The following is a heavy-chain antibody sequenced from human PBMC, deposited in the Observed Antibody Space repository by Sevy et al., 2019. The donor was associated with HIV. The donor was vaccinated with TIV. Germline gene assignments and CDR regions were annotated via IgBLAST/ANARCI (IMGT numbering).Heavy chain of an antibody. CDR1: TFTFNDYW. V-gene: IGHV3-7*01. Sequence: GESLKISCAASTFTFNDYWMNWVRQAPGKGLEWVANINQHGSEKYFVDSVKGRFTISRDNAKNSLYLQMNSLRAGDTAVYYCARWGGGLDVWGQGTTVTVSS. J-gene: IGHJ6*02. CDR3: ARWGGGLDV. D-gene: IGHD3-16*01. CDR2: INQHGSEK.